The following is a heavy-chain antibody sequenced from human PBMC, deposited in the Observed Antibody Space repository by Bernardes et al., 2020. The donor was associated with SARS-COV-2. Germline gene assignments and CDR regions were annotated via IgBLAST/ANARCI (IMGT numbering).Heavy chain of an antibody. D-gene: IGHD3-16*02. CDR1: GFSLSTSGVG. Sequence: SGPTLVKPTQTLTLTCTFSGFSLSTSGVGVGWIRQPPGKALEWLALIYWDDDKRYSPSLKSRLTITKDTSKNQVVLTMTNMDPVDTATYYCAHGYYDYVWGSYRLDAFDIWGQGTMVTVSS. J-gene: IGHJ3*02. CDR2: IYWDDDK. V-gene: IGHV2-5*02. CDR3: AHGYYDYVWGSYRLDAFDI.